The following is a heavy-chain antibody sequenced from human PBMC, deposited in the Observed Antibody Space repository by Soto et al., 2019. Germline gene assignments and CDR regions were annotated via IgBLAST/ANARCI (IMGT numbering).Heavy chain of an antibody. D-gene: IGHD2-15*01. CDR1: GFTFTNYW. CDR2: ISYDGSNK. V-gene: IGHV3-30*14. CDR3: ARTLGYCSGGSCERPEWFDP. Sequence: PGGSLRLSCAASGFTFTNYWMHWVRQAPGKGLEWVAVISYDGSNKYYADSVKGRFTISRDNSKNTLYLQMNSLRAEDTAVYYCARTLGYCSGGSCERPEWFDPWGQGTLVTVSS. J-gene: IGHJ5*02.